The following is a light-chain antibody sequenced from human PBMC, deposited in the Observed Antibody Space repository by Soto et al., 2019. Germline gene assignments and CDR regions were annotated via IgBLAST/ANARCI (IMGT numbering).Light chain of an antibody. CDR1: QSVISSY. CDR3: QQYGNSQWT. V-gene: IGKV3-20*01. J-gene: IGKJ1*01. CDR2: GAS. Sequence: EIGLTQSPGTLSLSPGERATLSCRASQSVISSYLAWYQQNPGQAHRLLIYGASSRATGIPDRFSGSGSGTNFTLPISRLEPEDFVVYYCQQYGNSQWTFGQGTKVEIK.